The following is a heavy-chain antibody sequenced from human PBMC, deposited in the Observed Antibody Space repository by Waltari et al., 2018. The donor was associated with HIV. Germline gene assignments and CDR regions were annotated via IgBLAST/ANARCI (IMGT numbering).Heavy chain of an antibody. D-gene: IGHD4-17*01. CDR2: IYPGDSDT. CDR1: GYSFTSYW. Sequence: EVQLVQSGAEVKKPGESLKISCKGSGYSFTSYWIGWVRQMPGKGLEWMGIIYPGDSDTRYSPSFQGQVTISADKSISTAYLQWSSLKASDTAMYYCARQNYGDYTRNVPATAMDVWGQGTTVTVSS. V-gene: IGHV5-51*01. J-gene: IGHJ6*02. CDR3: ARQNYGDYTRNVPATAMDV.